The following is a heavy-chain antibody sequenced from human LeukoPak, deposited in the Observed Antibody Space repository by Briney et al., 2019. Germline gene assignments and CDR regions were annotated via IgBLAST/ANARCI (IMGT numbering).Heavy chain of an antibody. Sequence: GGSLRLSCAASGFTFSSYSMSWVRQAPGKGREWVSAISGGGDRTFYAESVKGRFTISRDNYKDTVDLQMNSLRAEDTAIYYCAKEGQFYNTPRLDNWGQGTLVTVSS. CDR2: ISGGGDRT. CDR3: AKEGQFYNTPRLDN. D-gene: IGHD1-14*01. J-gene: IGHJ4*02. CDR1: GFTFSSYS. V-gene: IGHV3-23*01.